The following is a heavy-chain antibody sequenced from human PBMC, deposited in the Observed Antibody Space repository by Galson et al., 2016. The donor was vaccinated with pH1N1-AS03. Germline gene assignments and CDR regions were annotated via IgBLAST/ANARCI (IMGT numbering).Heavy chain of an antibody. CDR1: GFTFSSYA. J-gene: IGHJ4*02. CDR2: IWHDGNNQ. Sequence: SLRLSCAASGFTFSSYAIHWVRQAPGKGLDWVAGIWHDGNNQYYADSVKGRFIISRDNSKSTVSLQMNSLRAEDTAVYFCARESLYGCYYFDYWGQGALVTVSS. V-gene: IGHV3-33*01. D-gene: IGHD2-15*01. CDR3: ARESLYGCYYFDY.